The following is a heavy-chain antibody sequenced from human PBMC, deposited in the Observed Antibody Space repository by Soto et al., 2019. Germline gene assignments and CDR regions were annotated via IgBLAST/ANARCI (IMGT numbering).Heavy chain of an antibody. V-gene: IGHV2-5*02. J-gene: IGHJ4*02. CDR2: IYWDDDK. CDR1: GFSLTTSGVG. D-gene: IGHD3-3*01. Sequence: QITLNESGPTVVKPAEPLTLTCTFSGFSLTTSGVGVGWIRQSPGKAPDWRALIYWDDDKRYSASLKSRLNITKDTSKNQVVLPMASVDTADTATYYCAHRILRTVFGLVTTTAIYFDFWGQGTPVVVSS. CDR3: AHRILRTVFGLVTTTAIYFDF.